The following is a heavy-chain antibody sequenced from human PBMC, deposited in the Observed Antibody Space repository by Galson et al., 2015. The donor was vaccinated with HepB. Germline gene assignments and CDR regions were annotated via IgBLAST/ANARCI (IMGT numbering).Heavy chain of an antibody. V-gene: IGHV3-74*01. CDR2: ISSDASST. J-gene: IGHJ3*02. D-gene: IGHD3-22*01. CDR3: ARDPLLPKEAFGI. Sequence: SLRLSCAASGFTFTSYWMHWVRQAPGKGLVWVSRISSDASSTNYADSVKGRFTISRDNAKNTLYLQMNSLRAEDTAVYYCARDPLLPKEAFGIWGQGTMVTVSS. CDR1: GFTFTSYW.